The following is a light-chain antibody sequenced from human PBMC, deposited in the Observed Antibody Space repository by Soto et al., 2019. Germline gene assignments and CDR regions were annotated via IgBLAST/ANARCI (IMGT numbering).Light chain of an antibody. Sequence: EIVLTQSPATLSLSPGERATLSCRASQSVSSYLAWYQQKPGQAPRILIYDASNRATGIPARFSGSGSGTDFTLTISRLEPEDFAVYYCQQYGGSPITFGLGTRLEIK. CDR3: QQYGGSPIT. CDR2: DAS. J-gene: IGKJ5*01. V-gene: IGKV3-11*01. CDR1: QSVSSY.